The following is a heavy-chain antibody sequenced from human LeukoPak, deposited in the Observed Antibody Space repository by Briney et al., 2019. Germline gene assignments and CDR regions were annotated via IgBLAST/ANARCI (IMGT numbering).Heavy chain of an antibody. J-gene: IGHJ4*02. V-gene: IGHV3-33*01. CDR3: ARGFGYASDY. CDR2: IWYDGSNK. CDR1: GFTFTSYG. Sequence: GRSLRLSCAASGFTFTSYGMHWVRQAPGKGLEWVAVIWYDGSNKYYADSVKGRFTISRDNSKNTLYLQMNSLRAEDTAVYYCARGFGYASDYWGQGTLVTVSS. D-gene: IGHD3-10*01.